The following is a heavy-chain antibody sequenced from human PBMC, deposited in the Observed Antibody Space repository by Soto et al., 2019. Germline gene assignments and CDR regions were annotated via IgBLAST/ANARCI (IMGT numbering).Heavy chain of an antibody. D-gene: IGHD2-21*02. Sequence: SETLSLTCTVSGGSISSGDYYWSWIRQPPGKGLEWIGYIYYSGSTYYNPSLKSRVTISVDTSKNQFSLKLSSVTAADTAVYYCARAPVVTLGDWFDPWGQGTLVTVSS. CDR1: GGSISSGDYY. CDR2: IYYSGST. J-gene: IGHJ5*02. CDR3: ARAPVVTLGDWFDP. V-gene: IGHV4-30-4*01.